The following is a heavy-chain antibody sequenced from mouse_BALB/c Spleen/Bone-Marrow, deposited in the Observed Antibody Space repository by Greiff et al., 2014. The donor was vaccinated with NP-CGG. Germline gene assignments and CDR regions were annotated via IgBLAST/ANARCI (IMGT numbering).Heavy chain of an antibody. CDR2: ISTYSGNT. CDR1: GYTFTDYA. Sequence: VKLMESGPELVRPGVSVKISCKGSGYTFTDYAMHWVKQSHAKSLEWIGVISTYSGNTNYNQKFKGKATMTVDKSSSTAYMELAILSSEEATFYYGAILPNLQGDFDVWGAGTTVTVSS. CDR3: AILPNLQGDFDV. D-gene: IGHD5-5*01. J-gene: IGHJ1*01. V-gene: IGHV1S137*01.